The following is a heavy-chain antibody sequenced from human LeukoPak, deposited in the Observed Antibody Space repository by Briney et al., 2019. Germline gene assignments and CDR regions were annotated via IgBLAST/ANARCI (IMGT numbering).Heavy chain of an antibody. V-gene: IGHV3-23*01. Sequence: AMSGSGGSSYYADSVKGRFTISRDNSKNTLYLQMNSLRAEDTAVYYCAKGAVAAAATPWFERWGQGALVTVSS. CDR3: AKGAVAAAATPWFER. D-gene: IGHD2-15*01. CDR2: MSGSGGSS. J-gene: IGHJ5*02.